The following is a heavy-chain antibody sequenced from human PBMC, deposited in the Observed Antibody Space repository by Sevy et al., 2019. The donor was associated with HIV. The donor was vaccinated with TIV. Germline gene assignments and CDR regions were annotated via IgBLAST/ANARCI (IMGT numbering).Heavy chain of an antibody. CDR1: GGSISSSSYY. CDR3: ARGVVGDWFDP. J-gene: IGHJ5*02. D-gene: IGHD1-26*01. V-gene: IGHV4-39*01. Sequence: SETLSLTCTVSGGSISSSSYYWGWIRQPPGKGLEWIGSIYYSGSTYYNPSLKSRVTISADTSKNQFSLKLSSVTAADTAVYYCARGVVGDWFDPWGQGTLVTVSS. CDR2: IYYSGST.